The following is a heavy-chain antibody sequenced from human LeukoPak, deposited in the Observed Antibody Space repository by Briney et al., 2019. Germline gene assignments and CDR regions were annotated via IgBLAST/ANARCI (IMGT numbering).Heavy chain of an antibody. CDR3: ARGGSGSGYLYYFDF. V-gene: IGHV1-2*06. J-gene: IGHJ4*02. CDR1: GYSFSDYS. D-gene: IGHD3-10*01. CDR2: INPNSGGT. Sequence: GASVKVSXKASGYSFSDYSMHWVRQAPGQGLEWMGRINPNSGGTSYAQNSQGRVSMTRDTSISTTYMELSGLTSDDTAVYYCARGGSGSGYLYYFDFWGQGTLVSVSS.